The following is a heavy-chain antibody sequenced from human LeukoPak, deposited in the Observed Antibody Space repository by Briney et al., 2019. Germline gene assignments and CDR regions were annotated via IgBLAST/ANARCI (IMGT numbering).Heavy chain of an antibody. CDR3: ARDLAAWDV. Sequence: PGGSLRLSCAASGFTFTKAWMSWVRQAPGKGLEWVANINPDGSEKYSVDSVTGRFTISRDNAENTVFLQMNSLRAEDSAVYYCARDLAAWDVWGKGTTVTVSS. CDR1: GFTFTKAW. CDR2: INPDGSEK. J-gene: IGHJ6*04. V-gene: IGHV3-7*01.